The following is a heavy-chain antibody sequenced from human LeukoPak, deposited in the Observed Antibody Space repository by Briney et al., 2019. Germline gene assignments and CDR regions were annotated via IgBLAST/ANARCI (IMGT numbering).Heavy chain of an antibody. CDR1: GYSICSTNW. Sequence: PSETLSLTSAVSGYSICSTNWWGWIRQPPGKGLEWIGYIYYSGGTYYNPSLKSRVTMSVDTSKNQFSLKLSSVTAVDTAVYYCARTEQNNWFDPWGQGTLVTVSS. CDR2: IYYSGGT. J-gene: IGHJ5*02. V-gene: IGHV4-28*01. CDR3: ARTEQNNWFDP. D-gene: IGHD6-13*01.